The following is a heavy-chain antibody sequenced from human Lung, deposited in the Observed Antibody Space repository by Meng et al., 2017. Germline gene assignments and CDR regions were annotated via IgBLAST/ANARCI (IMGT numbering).Heavy chain of an antibody. D-gene: IGHD6-13*01. CDR3: ARDEDISAAGKLFGDY. Sequence: ASVQVSCKPSGYNFSDYYIHWVRRAPGQGLEWMGRINPKSGDTHYAQKFQVRVTMTGDTSISTAYMELSRLRSDDTAMYYCARDEDISAAGKLFGDYWGQGTLVTVSS. CDR2: INPKSGDT. V-gene: IGHV1-2*06. CDR1: GYNFSDYY. J-gene: IGHJ4*02.